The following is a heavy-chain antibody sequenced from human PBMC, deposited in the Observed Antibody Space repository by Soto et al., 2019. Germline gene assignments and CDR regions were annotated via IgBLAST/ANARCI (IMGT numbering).Heavy chain of an antibody. J-gene: IGHJ6*02. D-gene: IGHD3-16*01. CDR2: TYHSGST. CDR3: ARDGRYYDNTGEEFHYYGLDV. Sequence: SETLSLTCVVSGGSIISGAYSWSWIRQPPGGGLEWIGYTYHSGSTSYNPSLKSRVTISVDRSKNQFSLKLSSVTAADTAVYYCARDGRYYDNTGEEFHYYGLDVWGQGTTVTVSS. CDR1: GGSIISGAYS. V-gene: IGHV4-30-2*01.